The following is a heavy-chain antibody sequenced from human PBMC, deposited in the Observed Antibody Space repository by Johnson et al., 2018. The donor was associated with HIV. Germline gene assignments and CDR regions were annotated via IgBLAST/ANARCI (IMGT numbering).Heavy chain of an antibody. CDR2: ISYDGSNK. CDR1: GFTFSSYA. V-gene: IGHV3-30*14. CDR3: AREASRIVRELGAFDI. J-gene: IGHJ3*02. Sequence: QVQLVESGGGVVQPGRSPRLSCAASGFTFSSYAMHWVRQAPGKGLEWVAVISYDGSNKYYADSVKGRFTISRDNSKNTLYLQMNSLRAEDTAVYYCAREASRIVRELGAFDIWGQGTMVTVSS. D-gene: IGHD1-26*01.